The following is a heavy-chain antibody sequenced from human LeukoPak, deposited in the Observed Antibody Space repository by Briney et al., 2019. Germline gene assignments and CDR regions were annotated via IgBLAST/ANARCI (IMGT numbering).Heavy chain of an antibody. CDR1: GFTFDDYA. CDR3: AKDGTFFSEKSFDY. Sequence: GGSLRLSCAASGFTFDDYAMHWVRQAPGKGLEWVSGISWNSGSIGYADSVKGGFTISRDNAKNSLYLQMNSLRAEDTALYYCAKDGTFFSEKSFDYWGQGTLVTVSS. CDR2: ISWNSGSI. J-gene: IGHJ4*02. D-gene: IGHD3-3*01. V-gene: IGHV3-9*01.